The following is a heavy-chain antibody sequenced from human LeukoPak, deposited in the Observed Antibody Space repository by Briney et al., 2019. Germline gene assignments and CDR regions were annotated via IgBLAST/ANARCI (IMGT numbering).Heavy chain of an antibody. CDR1: GFNFSSYS. Sequence: GGSLRLSCAASGFNFSSYSMNWVRQAPGKGLEWVSSISSSSSYIYYAASVKRRFTISRDNAKNSLYLQMNSLRAEDTAVYYCARDRSLDSGYYPDYYYYAMDVWGQETTVTVSS. CDR2: ISSSSSYI. J-gene: IGHJ6*02. V-gene: IGHV3-21*01. CDR3: ARDRSLDSGYYPDYYYYAMDV. D-gene: IGHD3-22*01.